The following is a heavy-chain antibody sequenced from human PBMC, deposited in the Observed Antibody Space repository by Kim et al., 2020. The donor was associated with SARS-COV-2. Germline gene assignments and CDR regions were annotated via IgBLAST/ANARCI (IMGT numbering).Heavy chain of an antibody. CDR3: TRDFYGVVYHYYGMDV. J-gene: IGHJ6*02. Sequence: SVKGRFTISRDNSKNTLYLQMNSLRAEDTAVYYCTRDFYGVVYHYYGMDVWGQGTTVTVSS. D-gene: IGHD2-2*01. V-gene: IGHV3-30*07.